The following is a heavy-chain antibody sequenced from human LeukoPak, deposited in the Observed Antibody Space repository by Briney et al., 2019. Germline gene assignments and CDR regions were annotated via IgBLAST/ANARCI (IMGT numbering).Heavy chain of an antibody. D-gene: IGHD3-10*01. J-gene: IGHJ4*02. CDR3: VRNMVRGVVYFDS. CDR1: GFTFSGYW. V-gene: IGHV3-74*01. CDR2: ISYDGGGT. Sequence: PGGSLRLSCAASGFTFSGYWMHWVRQTPGKGLVWVSRISYDGGGTNYAESVKGRFTISRDNAKNTLYLQMNSLRVEDTAVYYCVRNMVRGVVYFDSWGQGALVTVSS.